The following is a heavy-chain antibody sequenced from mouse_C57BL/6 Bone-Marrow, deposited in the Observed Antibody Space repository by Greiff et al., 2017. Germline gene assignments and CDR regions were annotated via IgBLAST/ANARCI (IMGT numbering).Heavy chain of an antibody. J-gene: IGHJ2*01. D-gene: IGHD1-1*01. Sequence: VMLVESGAELVRPGTSVKVSCKASGYAFTNYLIEWVKQRPGQGLEWIGVINPGSGGTNYNEKFKGKATLTADKSSSTAYMQLSSLTSEDSAVYFCARGVLHCDYWGQGTTLTVSS. CDR2: INPGSGGT. V-gene: IGHV1-54*01. CDR1: GYAFTNYL. CDR3: ARGVLHCDY.